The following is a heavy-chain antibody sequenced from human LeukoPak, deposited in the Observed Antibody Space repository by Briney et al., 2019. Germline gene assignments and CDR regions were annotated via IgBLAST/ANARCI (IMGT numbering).Heavy chain of an antibody. D-gene: IGHD4-17*01. CDR2: INHSGST. CDR3: ARGANGDYASYYFYYMDV. J-gene: IGHJ6*03. CDR1: GGSFSGYY. Sequence: SETLSLTCAVYGGSFSGYYWSWIRQPPGKGLEWIGEINHSGSTNYNPSLKSRVTISVDTSKNQFSLKLSSVTAADTAVYCCARGANGDYASYYFYYMDVWGKGTTVTVSS. V-gene: IGHV4-34*01.